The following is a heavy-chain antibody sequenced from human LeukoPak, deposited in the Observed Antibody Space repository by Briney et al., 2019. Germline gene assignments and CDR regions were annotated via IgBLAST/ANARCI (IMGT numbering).Heavy chain of an antibody. Sequence: PGGSLRLSCAASGFTFDDYGMSWVRQAPGKGLEWVGRIKSKTDGGTTDYAAPVKGRFTISRDDSKNTLYLQMNSLKTEDTAVYYCTTPLVSYYYDSSGYKDYWGQGTLVTVSS. V-gene: IGHV3-15*01. J-gene: IGHJ4*02. D-gene: IGHD3-22*01. CDR3: TTPLVSYYYDSSGYKDY. CDR2: IKSKTDGGTT. CDR1: GFTFDDYG.